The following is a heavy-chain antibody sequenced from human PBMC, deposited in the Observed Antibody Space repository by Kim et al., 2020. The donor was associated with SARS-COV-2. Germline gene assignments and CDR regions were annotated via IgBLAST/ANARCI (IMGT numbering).Heavy chain of an antibody. V-gene: IGHV3-30*02. CDR3: AFWTTVVTD. Sequence: SKKYYADSVKGRFTISRDNSKNTLYLQMNSLRAEDTAVYYCAFWTTVVTDWGQGTLVTVSS. J-gene: IGHJ4*02. D-gene: IGHD4-17*01. CDR2: SKK.